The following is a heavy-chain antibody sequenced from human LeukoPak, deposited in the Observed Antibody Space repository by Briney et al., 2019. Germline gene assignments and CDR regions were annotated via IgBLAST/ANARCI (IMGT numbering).Heavy chain of an antibody. V-gene: IGHV3-30*03. CDR1: GFTFSSYG. CDR3: ARGSCSSTSCSDWYFDL. D-gene: IGHD2-2*01. J-gene: IGHJ2*01. CDR2: ISYDGSNK. Sequence: PGGSLRLSCAASGFTFSSYGMHWVRQAPGKGLEWVAVISYDGSNKYYADSVKGRFTISRDNSKNTLYLQMNSLRAEGAAVYYCARGSCSSTSCSDWYFDLWGRGTLVTVSS.